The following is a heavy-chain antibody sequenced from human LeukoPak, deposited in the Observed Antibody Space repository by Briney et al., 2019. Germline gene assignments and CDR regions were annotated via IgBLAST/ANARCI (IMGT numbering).Heavy chain of an antibody. CDR1: GFTFSSYA. CDR2: ISGSGGST. V-gene: IGHV3-23*01. D-gene: IGHD5-12*01. Sequence: GGSLRLSCAASGFTFSSYAMSWVRQAPGKGLEWVSAISGSGGSTYYADSVKGRFTISRDNSKNTLYLQMNSLRAEDTAVYYCAKVEATIAVRRGWYFDYWGQGALVTVSS. CDR3: AKVEATIAVRRGWYFDY. J-gene: IGHJ4*02.